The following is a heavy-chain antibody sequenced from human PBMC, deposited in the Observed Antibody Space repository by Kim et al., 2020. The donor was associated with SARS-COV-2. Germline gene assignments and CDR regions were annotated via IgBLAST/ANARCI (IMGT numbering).Heavy chain of an antibody. D-gene: IGHD6-13*01. V-gene: IGHV3-9*01. CDR3: AKDTKYSSSWYDYYYYGMVV. CDR2: ISWNSGSI. Sequence: GGSLRLSCAASGFTFDDYAMHWVRQAPGKGLEWVSGISWNSGSIGYADSVKGRFTISRDNAKNSLYLQMNRLRAEDTALYYCAKDTKYSSSWYDYYYYGMVVWGQGTTVTVSS. J-gene: IGHJ6*02. CDR1: GFTFDDYA.